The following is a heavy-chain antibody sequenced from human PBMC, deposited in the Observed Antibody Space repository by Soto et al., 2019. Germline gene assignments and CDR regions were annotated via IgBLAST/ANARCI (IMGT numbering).Heavy chain of an antibody. CDR3: AKGQQLVQDAFDI. Sequence: GGSLRLSCAASGFTFSDSYMSWIRQAPGKGLEWISYITFSGNTVYYADSLKGRFTISRDNAKNSLYLQMNRLRAEDAAVHYCAKGQQLVQDAFDIWGQGTMVTVSS. J-gene: IGHJ3*02. CDR2: ITFSGNTV. CDR1: GFTFSDSY. V-gene: IGHV3-11*01. D-gene: IGHD6-6*01.